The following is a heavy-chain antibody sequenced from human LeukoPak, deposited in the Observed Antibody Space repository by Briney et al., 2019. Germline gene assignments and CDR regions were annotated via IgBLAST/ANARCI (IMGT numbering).Heavy chain of an antibody. V-gene: IGHV3-23*01. CDR2: ISSSGDNM. CDR1: KFTFNNYA. D-gene: IGHD1-26*01. J-gene: IGHJ6*03. Sequence: GGSLRLSCLASKFTFNNYAMTWVRQAPGKGLEWVSSISSSGDNMDYADSVKGRFTISRDNSENTLYLQMNSLRGEDTAVYYCARDGYSGSYYRLYYFFMDVWGKGTTVTVSS. CDR3: ARDGYSGSYYRLYYFFMDV.